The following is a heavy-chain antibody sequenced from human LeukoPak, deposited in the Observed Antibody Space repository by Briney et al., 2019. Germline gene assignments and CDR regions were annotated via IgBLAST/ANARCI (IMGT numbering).Heavy chain of an antibody. D-gene: IGHD5-18*01. J-gene: IGHJ4*02. CDR2: INPSSGST. Sequence: ASVKVSCKASGYTFTSYGISWVRQAPGQGLEWMGIINPSSGSTSYAQKFQGRVTMTRDTSTSTVYMELSSLRSEDTAIYYCARVLGAHRYGSIDHWGQGTLVTVSS. V-gene: IGHV1-46*01. CDR3: ARVLGAHRYGSIDH. CDR1: GYTFTSYG.